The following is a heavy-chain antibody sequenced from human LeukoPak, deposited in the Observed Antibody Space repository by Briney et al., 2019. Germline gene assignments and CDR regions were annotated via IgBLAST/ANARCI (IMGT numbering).Heavy chain of an antibody. CDR1: GFTFDDYA. D-gene: IGHD3-22*01. J-gene: IGHJ1*01. Sequence: GGSLRLSCAASGFTFDDYAMHWVRQAPGKGLEWVSLISWDGGSTYYADSVKGRFTISRDNSKNSLYLQMNSLRAEDTALYYCAKGAYYGSSGYPEYFQHWGQGTLVTVSS. V-gene: IGHV3-43D*03. CDR2: ISWDGGST. CDR3: AKGAYYGSSGYPEYFQH.